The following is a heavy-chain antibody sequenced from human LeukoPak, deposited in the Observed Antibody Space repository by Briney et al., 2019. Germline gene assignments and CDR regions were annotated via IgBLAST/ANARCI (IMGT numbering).Heavy chain of an antibody. V-gene: IGHV1-18*01. CDR3: VREVSAANAGYMDV. CDR2: ISVFYGHT. J-gene: IGHJ6*03. Sequence: GSVKVSCKASGYTFTNYGISWVRQAPGQGLEWMGWISVFYGHTNYSQNFQGRLTMTTHTSTSTAYLELRSLRSDDTAVYYCVREVSAANAGYMDVWGTGTTVTVSS. D-gene: IGHD6-13*01. CDR1: GYTFTNYG.